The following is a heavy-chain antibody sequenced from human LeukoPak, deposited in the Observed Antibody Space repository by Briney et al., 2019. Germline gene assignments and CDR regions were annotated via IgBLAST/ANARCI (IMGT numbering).Heavy chain of an antibody. CDR3: AKDLSPESNRLSPFDY. J-gene: IGHJ4*02. Sequence: SGGSLRLSCAASGFTFSSHAMSWVRQAPGKGLEWVSTITGSGGTTKYADSVKGRFTVSRDNSKNTLDLQMNSLRAEDTAIFYCAKDLSPESNRLSPFDYGGQGTLVTVSS. CDR1: GFTFSSHA. CDR2: ITGSGGTT. V-gene: IGHV3-23*01. D-gene: IGHD3-16*02.